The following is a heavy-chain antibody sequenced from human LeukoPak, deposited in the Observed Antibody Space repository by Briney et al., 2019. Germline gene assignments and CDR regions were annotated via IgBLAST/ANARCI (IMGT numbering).Heavy chain of an antibody. CDR1: GFTFSSYA. J-gene: IGHJ5*02. Sequence: QPGGSLRLSCVASGFTFSSYAMSWVRQAPGKGLEWVSGISSSGGSTYYADSVKGRFTFSRDNSKNTLYLQMNSLSAEDTAVYYCAKGFLLDFWNALDPWGQGTLVTVSS. CDR2: ISSSGGST. V-gene: IGHV3-23*01. CDR3: AKGFLLDFWNALDP. D-gene: IGHD3-3*01.